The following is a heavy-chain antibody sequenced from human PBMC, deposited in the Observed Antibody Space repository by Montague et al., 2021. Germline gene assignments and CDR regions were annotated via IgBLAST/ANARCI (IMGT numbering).Heavy chain of an antibody. CDR2: IFGDGGGT. V-gene: IGHV3-23*01. CDR1: GFPFRTYA. CDR3: AKNGESGEHYSYYMDV. Sequence: SLGLSCAASGFPFRTYAMSWVRQAPGKGLQWVSPIFGDGGGTYYADSVKGRFTISRDNSKNILYLQMNSLRVDDTAVYYCAKNGESGEHYSYYMDVWGKGTTVIVSS. D-gene: IGHD3-10*01. J-gene: IGHJ6*03.